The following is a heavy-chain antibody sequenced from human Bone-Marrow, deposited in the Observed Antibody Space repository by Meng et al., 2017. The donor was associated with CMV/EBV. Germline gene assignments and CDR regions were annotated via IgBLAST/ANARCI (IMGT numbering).Heavy chain of an antibody. Sequence: ASVKVSCKASGYTFTGYYMHWVRQAPGQGLEWMGWINPNSGGTNYAQKFQGRVTMTRDTSISTAYMELSRLRSDDTAVYYCARISTGTRGRAEYFQHWGQGTLVTVPS. CDR1: GYTFTGYY. V-gene: IGHV1-2*02. CDR2: INPNSGGT. CDR3: ARISTGTRGRAEYFQH. D-gene: IGHD1-7*01. J-gene: IGHJ1*01.